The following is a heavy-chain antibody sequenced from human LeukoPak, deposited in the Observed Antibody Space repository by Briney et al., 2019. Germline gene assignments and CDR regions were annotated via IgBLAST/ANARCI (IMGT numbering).Heavy chain of an antibody. V-gene: IGHV3-30*04. Sequence: GGSLRLSCAASGFTFNSYAMHWVRQAPGKGLEWVAVISYDGSNKYYADSVEGRFTISRDNSKNTLYLQMNSLRAEDTAVYYCARRGTSCYTVPCYFDYWGQGALVTVSS. CDR2: ISYDGSNK. CDR1: GFTFNSYA. CDR3: ARRGTSCYTVPCYFDY. D-gene: IGHD2-2*02. J-gene: IGHJ4*02.